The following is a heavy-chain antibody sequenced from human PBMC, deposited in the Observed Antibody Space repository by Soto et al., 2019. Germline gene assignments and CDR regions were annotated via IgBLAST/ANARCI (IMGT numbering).Heavy chain of an antibody. CDR2: ISGSGDSS. CDR3: AKDFGSGWTRGWFDP. Sequence: PGGSLRLSCVGSGFTFSTHAMSWVRQAPGKGLEWVSVISGSGDSSYHADSVKGRFTISRDNSMNILYLEMNSLRVEDTAVYYCAKDFGSGWTRGWFDPWGQGTLVTVSS. D-gene: IGHD6-19*01. CDR1: GFTFSTHA. J-gene: IGHJ5*02. V-gene: IGHV3-23*01.